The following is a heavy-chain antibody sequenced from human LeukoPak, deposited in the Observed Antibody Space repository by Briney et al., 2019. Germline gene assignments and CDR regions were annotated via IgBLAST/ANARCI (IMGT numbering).Heavy chain of an antibody. J-gene: IGHJ3*02. CDR2: IYSGGST. D-gene: IGHD2-15*01. V-gene: IGHV3-53*01. CDR3: ARDCSGGSCYSYYAFDI. Sequence: GGSLRLSCSASGFTFLSYAMTWVRQAPGKGLEWVSVIYSGGSTYYADSVKGRFTISRDNSKNTLYLQMNSLRAEDTAVYYCARDCSGGSCYSYYAFDIWGQGTMVTVSS. CDR1: GFTFLSYA.